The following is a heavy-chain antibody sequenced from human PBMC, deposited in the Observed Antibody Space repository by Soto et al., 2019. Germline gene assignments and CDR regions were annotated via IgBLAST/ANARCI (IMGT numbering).Heavy chain of an antibody. V-gene: IGHV4-34*01. Sequence: LGTLFLTFAFFCGSFSGFYWGWVPPPPGEGVECIGEINHSGSTNHNPSLKSRVTISVDTSKNQFSLKLSSVTAADTAVYYCARGVHSSSWYSKEGLKNWFDPWGQGTLVTVSS. CDR2: INHSGST. J-gene: IGHJ5*02. D-gene: IGHD6-13*01. CDR3: ARGVHSSSWYSKEGLKNWFDP. CDR1: CGSFSGFY.